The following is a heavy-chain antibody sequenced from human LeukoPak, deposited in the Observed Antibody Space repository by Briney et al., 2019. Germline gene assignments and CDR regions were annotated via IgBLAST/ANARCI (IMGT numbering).Heavy chain of an antibody. CDR3: ARRSGEGYFDC. CDR2: IYSGGDT. V-gene: IGHV3-66*01. D-gene: IGHD1-26*01. Sequence: GGSLRLSCAASGFTFINYAMTWDRQAPGKGLEWLSVIYSGGDTYYADSVKGRFTISRDNSKNTLYLRMNSLRAEDTAVYYCARRSGEGYFDCWGQGTLVTVSS. J-gene: IGHJ4*02. CDR1: GFTFINYA.